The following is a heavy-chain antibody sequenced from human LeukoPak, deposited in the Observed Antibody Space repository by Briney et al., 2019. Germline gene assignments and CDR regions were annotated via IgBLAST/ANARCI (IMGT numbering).Heavy chain of an antibody. CDR3: ARPTVPTAAAGSPHENWFDP. V-gene: IGHV1-2*02. CDR2: INPNSGGT. Sequence: ASVKVSCKASGYTFTGYYMHWVRQAPGQGLEWMGWINPNSGGTNYAQKFQGRVTMTRDTSISTAYMELNRLRSDDTAVYYCARPTVPTAAAGSPHENWFDPWGQGTLVTVSS. CDR1: GYTFTGYY. J-gene: IGHJ5*02. D-gene: IGHD6-13*01.